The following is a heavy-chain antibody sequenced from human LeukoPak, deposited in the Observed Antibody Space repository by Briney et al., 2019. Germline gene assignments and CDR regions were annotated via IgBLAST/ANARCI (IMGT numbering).Heavy chain of an antibody. CDR2: INPNSGGT. J-gene: IGHJ4*02. D-gene: IGHD4-11*01. CDR1: GYTFTGYY. CDR3: AIAPSGYSNYVGDW. V-gene: IGHV1-2*06. Sequence: ASVKVSCKASGYTFTGYYMHWVRQAPGQGLEWMGRINPNSGGTNYAQKFQGRATMTRDTSISTAYMELSRLRSDDTAVYYCAIAPSGYSNYVGDWWGQGTLVTVSS.